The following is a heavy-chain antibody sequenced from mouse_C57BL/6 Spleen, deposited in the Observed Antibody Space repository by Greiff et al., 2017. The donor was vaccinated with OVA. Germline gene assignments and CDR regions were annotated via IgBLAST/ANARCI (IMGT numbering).Heavy chain of an antibody. Sequence: QVQLQQPGAELVKPGASVKLSCKASGYTFTSYWMQWVKQRPGQGLEWIGEIDPSDSYTNYNQKLKGKATLTVDTSSSTAYMQLSSLTSEDSAVYYCARDSNFDYWGQGTTLTVSS. D-gene: IGHD2-5*01. CDR2: IDPSDSYT. CDR1: GYTFTSYW. J-gene: IGHJ2*01. V-gene: IGHV1-50*01. CDR3: ARDSNFDY.